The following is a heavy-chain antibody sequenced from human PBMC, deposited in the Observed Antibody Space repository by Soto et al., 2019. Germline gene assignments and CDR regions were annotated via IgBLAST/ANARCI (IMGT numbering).Heavy chain of an antibody. V-gene: IGHV4-39*01. D-gene: IGHD6-13*01. Sequence: SETLSLTCTVSGGSISSNSYYWGWIRQPPGKGLEWIGCIHYSGSTYYNPSLRSRVTSSVDTSKNQFSLKVSSVTAADTAVYYCARRLFSSTWPSYFDYWGQGTLVTVSS. CDR3: ARRLFSSTWPSYFDY. CDR1: GGSISSNSYY. J-gene: IGHJ4*02. CDR2: IHYSGST.